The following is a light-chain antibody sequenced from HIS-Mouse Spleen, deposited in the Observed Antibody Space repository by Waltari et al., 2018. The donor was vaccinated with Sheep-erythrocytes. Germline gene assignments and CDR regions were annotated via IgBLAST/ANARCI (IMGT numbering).Light chain of an antibody. CDR2: DVS. Sequence: QSALTQPRSVSGSPGQSVTIPCTGTSSDVGCYNQVPWYQQHPGKTPKLMIYDVSKRPSGVPDRFSGSKSGNTASLTISGLQAEDEADYYCCSYAGSYTLVFGGGTKLTVL. CDR1: SSDVGCYNQ. J-gene: IGLJ2*01. V-gene: IGLV2-11*01. CDR3: CSYAGSYTLV.